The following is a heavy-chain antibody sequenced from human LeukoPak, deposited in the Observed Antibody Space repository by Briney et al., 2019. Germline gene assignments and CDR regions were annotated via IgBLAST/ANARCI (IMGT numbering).Heavy chain of an antibody. CDR2: ISSSGSTI. D-gene: IGHD1-26*01. Sequence: GGSLRLSCAASEFTFSSYEMNWVRQAPGKGLEWVSYISSSGSTIYYADSVKGRFTISRDNAKNSLYLQMNSLRAEDTAVYYCARDLLGWELHYFDYWGQGTLVTVSS. V-gene: IGHV3-48*03. CDR3: ARDLLGWELHYFDY. CDR1: EFTFSSYE. J-gene: IGHJ4*02.